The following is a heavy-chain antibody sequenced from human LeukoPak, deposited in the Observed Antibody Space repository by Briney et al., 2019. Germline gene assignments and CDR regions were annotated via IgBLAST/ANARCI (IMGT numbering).Heavy chain of an antibody. J-gene: IGHJ4*02. CDR2: IYYSGST. Sequence: SETLSLTCTVSGGSISSGDYYWSWIRQPPGKGLEWIGYIYYSGSTYYNPSLKSRVTISVDTSKNQFSLKLSSVTAADTAVYYCARGSLWSGYLYWGQGTLVTVSS. V-gene: IGHV4-30-4*08. D-gene: IGHD3-3*01. CDR3: ARGSLWSGYLY. CDR1: GGSISSGDYY.